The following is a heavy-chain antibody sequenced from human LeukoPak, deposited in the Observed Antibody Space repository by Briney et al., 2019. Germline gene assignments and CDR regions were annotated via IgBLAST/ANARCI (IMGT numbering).Heavy chain of an antibody. CDR1: GYTFTGYY. Sequence: ASVKVSCKASGYTFTGYYMHWVRQAPGQGLEWMGWINPNSGGTNYAQKFQGWVTMTRGTSISTAYMELSRLRSDDTAVYYCARAAAGSYYAYFDYWGQGTLVTVSS. D-gene: IGHD6-13*01. CDR3: ARAAAGSYYAYFDY. CDR2: INPNSGGT. J-gene: IGHJ4*02. V-gene: IGHV1-2*04.